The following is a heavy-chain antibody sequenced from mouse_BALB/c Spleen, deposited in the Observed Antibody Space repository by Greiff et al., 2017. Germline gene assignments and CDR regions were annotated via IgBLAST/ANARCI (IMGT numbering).Heavy chain of an antibody. CDR3: ARSRATVVAGRDAMDY. D-gene: IGHD1-1*01. CDR2: IYPGNVNT. V-gene: IGHV1S56*01. Sequence: VQLQQSGPELVKPGASVRISCKASGYTFTSYYIHWVKQRPGQGLEWIGWIYPGNVNTKYNEKFKGKATLTADKSSSTAYMQLSSLTSEDSAVYFCARSRATVVAGRDAMDYWGQGTSVTVSS. J-gene: IGHJ4*01. CDR1: GYTFTSYY.